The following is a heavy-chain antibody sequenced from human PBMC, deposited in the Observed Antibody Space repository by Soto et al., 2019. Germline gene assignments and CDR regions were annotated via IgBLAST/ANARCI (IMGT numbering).Heavy chain of an antibody. V-gene: IGHV3-21*06. CDR3: ARDRHSSGWSSFDN. Sequence: LRLSCAASGFTFSSHTMNWVRQAPGKGLEWISCISSGSNFIKYRDSVKGRFTISRDNAKNSLYLEMNSLRAEDTAVYYCARDRHSSGWSSFDNWGQGTLVTVSS. D-gene: IGHD6-19*01. J-gene: IGHJ4*02. CDR1: GFTFSSHT. CDR2: ISSGSNFI.